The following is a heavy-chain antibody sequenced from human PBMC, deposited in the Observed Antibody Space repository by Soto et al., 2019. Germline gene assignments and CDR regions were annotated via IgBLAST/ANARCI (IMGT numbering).Heavy chain of an antibody. V-gene: IGHV1-69*02. CDR1: GGTFSSYT. D-gene: IGHD3-10*01. J-gene: IGHJ6*03. CDR3: ARGTGSGHYYYYMDV. CDR2: IIPILGIA. Sequence: ASVKVSCKASGGTFSSYTISWVRQAPGQGLEWMGRIIPILGIANYAQKFQGRVTITADKSTSTAYMELSSLRSEDTAVYYCARGTGSGHYYYYMDVWGKGTTVTVSS.